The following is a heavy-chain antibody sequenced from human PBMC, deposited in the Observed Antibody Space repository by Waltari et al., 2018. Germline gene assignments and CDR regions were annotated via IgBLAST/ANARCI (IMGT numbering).Heavy chain of an antibody. CDR3: AKEHTVTGARPFDY. J-gene: IGHJ4*02. CDR2: ISGGGGNT. CDR1: GFSFSDFP. V-gene: IGHV3-23*01. Sequence: EVHLLESGGVLTRPGGSLRLSCAASGFSFSDFPMSWVRQAPGKRLEWVSSISGGGGNTYYAASVEGRFIISRDNSKNTVSLEMTSLRAEDTAIYYCAKEHTVTGARPFDYWGRGTLVTVSS. D-gene: IGHD1-20*01.